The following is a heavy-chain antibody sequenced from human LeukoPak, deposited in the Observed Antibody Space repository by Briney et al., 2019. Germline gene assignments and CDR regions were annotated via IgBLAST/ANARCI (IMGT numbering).Heavy chain of an antibody. Sequence: SETLSLTCAVYGGSFSGYYWSWIRQPPGKGLEWIGEINHSGSTNYNPSLKSRVTISVDTSKNQFSLKLSSVTAADTAVYYCARGRGGVVIYYFDYWGQGTLVTVSS. V-gene: IGHV4-34*01. CDR1: GGSFSGYY. CDR3: ARGRGGVVIYYFDY. J-gene: IGHJ4*02. D-gene: IGHD3-3*01. CDR2: INHSGST.